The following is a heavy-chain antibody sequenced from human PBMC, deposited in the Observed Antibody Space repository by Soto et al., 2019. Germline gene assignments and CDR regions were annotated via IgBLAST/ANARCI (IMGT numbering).Heavy chain of an antibody. V-gene: IGHV3-53*01. Sequence: PGGSLRLSCAASGFTVSSNYMSWVRQAPGKGLEWASVIYSGGSTYYADSVKGRFTISRDNSKNTLYLQMNSLRAEDTAVYYCARDGILRGFRSYGMDVWGQGTTVTVSS. CDR1: GFTVSSNY. CDR3: ARDGILRGFRSYGMDV. J-gene: IGHJ6*02. CDR2: IYSGGST. D-gene: IGHD3-16*01.